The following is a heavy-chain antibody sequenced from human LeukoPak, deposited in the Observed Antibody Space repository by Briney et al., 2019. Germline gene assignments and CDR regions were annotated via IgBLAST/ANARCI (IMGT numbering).Heavy chain of an antibody. CDR1: GFTFSAYD. CDR3: ARDPHNRNRFDF. J-gene: IGHJ4*02. V-gene: IGHV3-48*03. Sequence: GGSLRLSCAASGFTFSAYDMNWVRQAPGKGPEWVSYISGDATRLEYAESVKGRFTISRDNDENSLHLQMNSLRADDTAVYYCARDPHNRNRFDFWGQGTLVTVSS. D-gene: IGHD1-14*01. CDR2: ISGDATR.